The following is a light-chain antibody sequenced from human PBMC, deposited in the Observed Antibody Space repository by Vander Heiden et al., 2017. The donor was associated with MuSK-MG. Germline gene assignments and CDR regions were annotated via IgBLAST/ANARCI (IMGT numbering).Light chain of an antibody. CDR2: EVT. Sequence: QSALTQPPSASGSPGQSVSISCAGTSRDLSSDNSVSWYQHRPAPAPKLIIFEVTQRPSGVPPRFSASKSGNTASLTISAIQPEDEGDYYCASKTGFNTFVFGTGTKLTVL. J-gene: IGLJ1*01. CDR3: ASKTGFNTFV. V-gene: IGLV2-8*01. CDR1: SRDLSSDNS.